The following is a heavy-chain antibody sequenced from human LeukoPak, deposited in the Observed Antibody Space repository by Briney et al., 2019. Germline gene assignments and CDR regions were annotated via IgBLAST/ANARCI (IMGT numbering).Heavy chain of an antibody. CDR2: IYTSGST. CDR1: SGSISSYY. D-gene: IGHD5-12*01. J-gene: IGHJ4*02. CDR3: ARHDTVAELYYFDY. Sequence: SETLSLTCTVSSGSISSYYWSWIRQPAGKGLEWIGRIYTSGSTNYNPSLKSRVTISVDTSKNQFSLKLSSVTAADTAVYYCARHDTVAELYYFDYWGQGTLVTVSS. V-gene: IGHV4-4*07.